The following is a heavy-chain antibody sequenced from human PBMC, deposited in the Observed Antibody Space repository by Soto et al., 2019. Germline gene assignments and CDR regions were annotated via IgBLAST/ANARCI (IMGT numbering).Heavy chain of an antibody. CDR1: GYTFTSYA. V-gene: IGHV1-3*01. Sequence: QVQLVQSGAEVKKPGASVKVSCKASGYTFTSYAMHWVRQAPGQRLEWMGWINAGNGNTKYSQKFQGRVTITRDTXEXXAYMELSSLRSEDTAVYYCARDYYGSGSYYEPIDYWGQGTLVTVSS. CDR3: ARDYYGSGSYYEPIDY. D-gene: IGHD3-10*01. CDR2: INAGNGNT. J-gene: IGHJ4*02.